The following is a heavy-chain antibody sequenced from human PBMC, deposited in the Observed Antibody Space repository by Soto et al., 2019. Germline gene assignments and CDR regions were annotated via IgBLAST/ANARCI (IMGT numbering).Heavy chain of an antibody. CDR2: IYYSGST. V-gene: IGHV4-31*03. Sequence: QVQLQESGPGLVKPSQTLSLTCTVSGGSISSGGYYWSWIRQHPGKGLEWIGYIYYSGSTYYNPSLKSRVTISVDTAKNQFSLKLSSVNAADTAVYYCARGSGEDLNIHPWGQGTLVTVSS. J-gene: IGHJ5*02. CDR3: ARGSGEDLNIHP. CDR1: GGSISSGGYY. D-gene: IGHD4-17*01.